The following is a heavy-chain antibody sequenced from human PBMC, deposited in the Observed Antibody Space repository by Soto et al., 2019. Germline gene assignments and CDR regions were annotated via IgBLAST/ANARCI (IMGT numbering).Heavy chain of an antibody. CDR3: ARDVDTAMVTGYFDY. J-gene: IGHJ4*02. V-gene: IGHV1-46*01. Sequence: ASVKVSCKASGYTFTSYYMHWVRQAPGQGLEWMGIINPSGGSTSYAQKFQGRVTMTRDTSTGTVYMELSSLRSEDTAVYYCARDVDTAMVTGYFDYWGQGTLVTVSS. CDR1: GYTFTSYY. D-gene: IGHD5-18*01. CDR2: INPSGGST.